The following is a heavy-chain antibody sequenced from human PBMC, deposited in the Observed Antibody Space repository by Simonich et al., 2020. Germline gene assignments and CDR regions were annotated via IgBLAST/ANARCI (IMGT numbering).Heavy chain of an antibody. CDR1: GGSFSGYY. J-gene: IGHJ4*02. V-gene: IGHV4-34*01. Sequence: QVQLQQWGAGLLKPSETLSLTCAVYGGSFSGYYWSWIRQPPGKGLEWIGEIKHSGSTNYNPSLTSRVTISVDTSKNQFSLKLSSVTAADTAVYYCARHLQLGPFDYWGQGTLVTVSS. CDR3: ARHLQLGPFDY. D-gene: IGHD1-1*01. CDR2: IKHSGST.